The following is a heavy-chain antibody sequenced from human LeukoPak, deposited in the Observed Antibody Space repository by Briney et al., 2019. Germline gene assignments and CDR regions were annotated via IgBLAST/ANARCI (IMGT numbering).Heavy chain of an antibody. CDR3: ARTLSIVVVPAAIPNWFDP. V-gene: IGHV4-39*01. Sequence: SETLSLTCTVSGGSISSSSYYWGWIRQPPGKGLEWIGSIYYSGSTYYNPSLKSRVTISVDTSKNQFSLKLSSVTAADTAVYYCARTLSIVVVPAAIPNWFDPWGQGTLVTVSP. CDR1: GGSISSSSYY. J-gene: IGHJ5*02. D-gene: IGHD2-2*02. CDR2: IYYSGST.